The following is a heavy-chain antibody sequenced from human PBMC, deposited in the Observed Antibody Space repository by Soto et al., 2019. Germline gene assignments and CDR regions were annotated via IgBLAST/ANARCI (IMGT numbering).Heavy chain of an antibody. Sequence: GGSLRLSCAASGFTFSSYSMNWVRQAPGKGLEWVSYISSSSTIYYADSVKGRFTISRDNAKNSLYLQMNSLRDEDTAVYYCARDYYDSSGYWDAFDIWGQGTMVTVSS. CDR1: GFTFSSYS. V-gene: IGHV3-48*02. D-gene: IGHD3-22*01. CDR3: ARDYYDSSGYWDAFDI. CDR2: ISSSSTI. J-gene: IGHJ3*02.